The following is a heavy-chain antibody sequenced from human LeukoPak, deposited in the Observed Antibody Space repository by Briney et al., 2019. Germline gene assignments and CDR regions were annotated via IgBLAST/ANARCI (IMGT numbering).Heavy chain of an antibody. V-gene: IGHV1-2*02. CDR2: INPNSGGT. CDR3: AREGELSGSYSCCFDY. J-gene: IGHJ4*02. D-gene: IGHD3-10*01. CDR1: GYTFTGYY. Sequence: ASVKVSCKASGYTFTGYYMHWVRQAPGQGLEWMGWINPNSGGTNYAQKFQGRVTMTRDTSISTAYMELSRLRSDDTAVYYCAREGELSGSYSCCFDYWGQGTLVTVSS.